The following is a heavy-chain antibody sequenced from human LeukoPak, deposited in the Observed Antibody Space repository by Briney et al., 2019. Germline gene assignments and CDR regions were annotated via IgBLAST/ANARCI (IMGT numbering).Heavy chain of an antibody. D-gene: IGHD6-13*01. J-gene: IGHJ4*02. CDR2: IYSGGST. Sequence: GGSLRLSCAASGFTVSSNYMSWVRQAPGKGLEWVSVIYSGGSTYYADSVKGRFTISRDNSKNTLYLQMNSLRAGDTAVYYCAREPGIAAAGVDYWGQGTLVTVSS. CDR3: AREPGIAAAGVDY. V-gene: IGHV3-66*01. CDR1: GFTVSSNY.